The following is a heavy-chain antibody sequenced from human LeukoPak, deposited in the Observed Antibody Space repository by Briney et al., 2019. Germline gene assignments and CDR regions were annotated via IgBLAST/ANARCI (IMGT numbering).Heavy chain of an antibody. J-gene: IGHJ4*02. V-gene: IGHV4-59*08. CDR2: IYYSGST. CDR1: GGSISSYY. D-gene: IGHD3/OR15-3a*01. CDR3: ARVPFFFGPSHFDY. Sequence: SETLSLTCTVSGGSISSYYWSRIRQPPGKGLEWIGYIYYSGSTNYNPSLRSRVTISVDTSKNQFSLKLSSVTAADTAVYYCARVPFFFGPSHFDYWGQGTLVTVSS.